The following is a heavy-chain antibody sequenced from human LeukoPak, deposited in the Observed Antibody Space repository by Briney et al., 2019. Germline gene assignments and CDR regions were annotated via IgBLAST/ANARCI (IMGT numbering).Heavy chain of an antibody. CDR1: GYSFTSYG. Sequence: ASVKVSCKASGYSFTSYGVSWVRQAPGQGLEWMGWISPSNGNTNYAEKIQGRVTMTTGTSTTTVYMELRSLRSDDTAVYYCARDLGFCSTSSCLRNWFDPWGQGTLVTVSS. V-gene: IGHV1-18*01. D-gene: IGHD2-2*01. J-gene: IGHJ5*02. CDR3: ARDLGFCSTSSCLRNWFDP. CDR2: ISPSNGNT.